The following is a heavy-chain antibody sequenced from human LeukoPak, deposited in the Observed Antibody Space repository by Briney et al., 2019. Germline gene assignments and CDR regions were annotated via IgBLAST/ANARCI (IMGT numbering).Heavy chain of an antibody. D-gene: IGHD4-17*01. Sequence: GGSLRLSCAASGFTFSSYSMNWVRQAPGKGLEWVSSISSSSNYIYYADSLKGRFTISRDNAELSLYLQMNSLRAEDTAVYYCARDLYGDYGMDVWGQGTTVTVSS. J-gene: IGHJ6*02. CDR1: GFTFSSYS. CDR2: ISSSSNYI. V-gene: IGHV3-21*01. CDR3: ARDLYGDYGMDV.